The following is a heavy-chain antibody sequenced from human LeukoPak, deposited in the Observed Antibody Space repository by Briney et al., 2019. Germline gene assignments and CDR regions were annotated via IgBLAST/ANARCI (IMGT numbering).Heavy chain of an antibody. D-gene: IGHD3-9*01. Sequence: SETLSLTCAVYGGSFSGYYWSWIRQPPGKGLEWIGEINHSGSTNYNPSLKSRVTISVDTSKNQFSLKLGSVTAADTAVYYCARGKGGYFDWLSFDYWGQGTLVPVSS. CDR2: INHSGST. V-gene: IGHV4-34*01. J-gene: IGHJ4*02. CDR1: GGSFSGYY. CDR3: ARGKGGYFDWLSFDY.